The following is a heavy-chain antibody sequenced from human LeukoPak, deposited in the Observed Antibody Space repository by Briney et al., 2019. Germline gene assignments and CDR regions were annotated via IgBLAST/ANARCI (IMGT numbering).Heavy chain of an antibody. D-gene: IGHD2-15*01. CDR2: IYYSGTP. V-gene: IGHV4-30-4*01. CDR1: GGSISSGDYH. Sequence: TSETLSLTCTVSGGSISSGDYHWSWIRQPPGKGLEWIWYIYYSGTPYYNPSLKSRITISVDTSKNQYSLRLRSVPAADTAVYDSARVLPRYCSGGSCSYYFDYWGQGTLVTVSS. J-gene: IGHJ4*02. CDR3: ARVLPRYCSGGSCSYYFDY.